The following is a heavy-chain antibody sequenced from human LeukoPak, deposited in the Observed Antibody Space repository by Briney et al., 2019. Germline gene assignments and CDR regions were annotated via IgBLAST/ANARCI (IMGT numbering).Heavy chain of an antibody. V-gene: IGHV3-30*03. Sequence: GGSLRLSCAASGFSFSNFGMHWVRQAPDKGLEWVAVISYDGSNKYFADSVKGRFTISRDNSKNTLYLQMNSLRAEDTAVYYCATQDGYDNSGHYGYWGQGTLVTVSS. CDR3: ATQDGYDNSGHYGY. D-gene: IGHD3-22*01. J-gene: IGHJ4*02. CDR1: GFSFSNFG. CDR2: ISYDGSNK.